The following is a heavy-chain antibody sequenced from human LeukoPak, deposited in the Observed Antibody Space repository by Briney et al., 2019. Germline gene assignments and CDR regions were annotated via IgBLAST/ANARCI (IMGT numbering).Heavy chain of an antibody. Sequence: PGGSLRLSCAASGFTFSSYEMNWVRQAPGKGLEWVSYISSSGSTIYYADSVKGRFTISRDNAKNSLYLQMNSLRAEDTAVYDCARDGLYCSGGSCYSGYWYFDLWGRGTLVTVSS. CDR3: ARDGLYCSGGSCYSGYWYFDL. V-gene: IGHV3-48*03. CDR2: ISSSGSTI. J-gene: IGHJ2*01. CDR1: GFTFSSYE. D-gene: IGHD2-15*01.